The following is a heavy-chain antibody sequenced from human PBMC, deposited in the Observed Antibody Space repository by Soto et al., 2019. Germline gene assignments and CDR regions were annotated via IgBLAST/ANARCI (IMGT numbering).Heavy chain of an antibody. CDR1: GFTVSSNY. V-gene: IGHV3-66*01. D-gene: IGHD6-19*01. CDR3: ARSVLDSGWYEGAFDT. CDR2: VDSGGRT. J-gene: IGHJ3*02. Sequence: EVQLVESGGGLVQPGGSLRLSCAASGFTVSSNYMSWVRQAPGKGLEWVSVVDSGGRTYYADSVKGRFNISRDKSKNTMYLQMSSLRAEDTSVYYCARSVLDSGWYEGAFDTWGQGTMVTVSS.